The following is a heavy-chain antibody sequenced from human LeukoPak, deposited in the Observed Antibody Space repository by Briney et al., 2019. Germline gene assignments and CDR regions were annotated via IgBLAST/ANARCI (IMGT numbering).Heavy chain of an antibody. D-gene: IGHD3-3*01. V-gene: IGHV3-11*04. Sequence: GGSLRLSCAASGFTFSDYYMSWIRQAPGKGLEWVSYISSSGSTIYYADSVEGRFTISRDNAKNSLYLQMNSLRVGDTAAYYCARDFWSGSPDWGQGTLVTVSS. J-gene: IGHJ4*02. CDR1: GFTFSDYY. CDR3: ARDFWSGSPD. CDR2: ISSSGSTI.